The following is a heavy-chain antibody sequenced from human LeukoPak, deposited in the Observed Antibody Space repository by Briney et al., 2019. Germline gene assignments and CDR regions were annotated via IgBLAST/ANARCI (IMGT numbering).Heavy chain of an antibody. V-gene: IGHV3-48*03. CDR1: GFTFSSYE. Sequence: GGSLRLSCAASGFTFSSYEMNWVRQAPGRGLEWVSCISISGNTIYYADSVKGRFTISRDNAKNSMYLQMNGLRAEDTAVYYCVRVPPGWRYSRADYWGQGTLVTVSS. J-gene: IGHJ4*02. D-gene: IGHD6-13*01. CDR2: ISISGNTI. CDR3: VRVPPGWRYSRADY.